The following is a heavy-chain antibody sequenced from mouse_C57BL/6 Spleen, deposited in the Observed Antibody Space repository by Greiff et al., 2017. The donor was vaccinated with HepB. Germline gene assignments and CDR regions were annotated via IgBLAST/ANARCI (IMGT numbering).Heavy chain of an antibody. CDR2: FYPGSGSI. CDR3: ARHEDYYGSLDY. J-gene: IGHJ4*01. V-gene: IGHV1-62-2*01. Sequence: VKLMESGAELVKPGASVKLSCKASGYTFTEYTIHWVKQRSGQGLEWIGWFYPGSGSIKYNEKFKDKATLTADKSSSTVYMELSRLTSEDSAVYFCARHEDYYGSLDYWGQGTSVTVSS. CDR1: GYTFTEYT. D-gene: IGHD1-1*01.